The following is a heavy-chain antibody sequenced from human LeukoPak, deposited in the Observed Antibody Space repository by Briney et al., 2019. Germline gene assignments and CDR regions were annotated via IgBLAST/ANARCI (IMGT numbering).Heavy chain of an antibody. CDR1: GFTFSSYW. D-gene: IGHD3-22*01. Sequence: TGGSLRLSCGVSGFTFSSYWMSWVRQAPGKGLEWVANIKEDGSEKYYVDSVKGRFTITRDNAKNSLYLQMNSLRAEDTAVYYCATGQNYYDSSGYYYGFGYWGQGTLVTVSS. CDR3: ATGQNYYDSSGYYYGFGY. CDR2: IKEDGSEK. J-gene: IGHJ4*02. V-gene: IGHV3-7*04.